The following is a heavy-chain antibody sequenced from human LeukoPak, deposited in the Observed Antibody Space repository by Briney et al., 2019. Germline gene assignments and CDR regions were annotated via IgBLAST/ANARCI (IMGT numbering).Heavy chain of an antibody. Sequence: GGSLRLSCAASGFTFSSYSMNWVRQAPGKGLEWVSYISSSSSTIYYADSVKGRFTISRDNAKNSLYLQMNSLRAEDTAVYYCARCDGTTIVPVAPLGYWGQGTLVTVSS. CDR1: GFTFSSYS. V-gene: IGHV3-48*01. CDR3: ARCDGTTIVPVAPLGY. D-gene: IGHD3-22*01. CDR2: ISSSSSTI. J-gene: IGHJ4*02.